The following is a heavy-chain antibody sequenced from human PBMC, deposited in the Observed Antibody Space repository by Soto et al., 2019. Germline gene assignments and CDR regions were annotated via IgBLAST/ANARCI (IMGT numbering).Heavy chain of an antibody. Sequence: PGGSLRLSCAASGFTFSSYSMNWVRQAPGKGLEWVSSISSSSSYIYYADSVKGRFTISRDNAKNSLYLQMNSLRAEDTAVYYCAKSTVGGDYIRYYYYGMDVWGQGTTVTVSS. CDR1: GFTFSSYS. D-gene: IGHD2-21*02. V-gene: IGHV3-21*04. CDR2: ISSSSSYI. J-gene: IGHJ6*02. CDR3: AKSTVGGDYIRYYYYGMDV.